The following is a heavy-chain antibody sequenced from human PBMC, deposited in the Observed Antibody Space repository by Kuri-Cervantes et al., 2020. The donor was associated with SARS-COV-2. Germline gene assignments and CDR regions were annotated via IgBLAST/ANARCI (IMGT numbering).Heavy chain of an antibody. CDR1: GFTLSSYA. V-gene: IGHV3-53*01. J-gene: IGHJ6*03. Sequence: LSLTCAAPGFTLSSYAMHWVRQAPGKGLEWVAVIYSGGSTYYADSVKGRFTISRDNSKNTLYLQMNSLRAEDTAVYYCAREVRTVGYYYYMDVWGKGTTVTVSS. D-gene: IGHD4-23*01. CDR2: IYSGGST. CDR3: AREVRTVGYYYYMDV.